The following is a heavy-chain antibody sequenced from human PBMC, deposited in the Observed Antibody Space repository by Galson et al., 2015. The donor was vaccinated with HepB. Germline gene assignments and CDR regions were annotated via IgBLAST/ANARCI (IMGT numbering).Heavy chain of an antibody. V-gene: IGHV1-2*06. D-gene: IGHD6-6*01. Sequence: SVKVSCKASGYTFTGYYMHWVRQAPGQGLEWMGRINPNSGGTNYAQKFQGRVTMTRDTSISTAYMELSRLRSDDTAVYYCARVSIAARPDEGAFDIWGQGTMVTVSS. CDR1: GYTFTGYY. CDR2: INPNSGGT. CDR3: ARVSIAARPDEGAFDI. J-gene: IGHJ3*02.